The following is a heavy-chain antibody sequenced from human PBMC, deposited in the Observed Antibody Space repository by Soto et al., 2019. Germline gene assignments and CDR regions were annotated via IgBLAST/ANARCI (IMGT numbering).Heavy chain of an antibody. D-gene: IGHD6-13*01. CDR3: ARAGSSSTPFDI. CDR1: GFTFSSYA. Sequence: QVQLVESGGGVVQPGRSLRLSCAASGFTFSSYAMHWVRQAPGKGLEWVAVISYDGSNKYYADSVKGRFTISRDNSKNTLYLQMNSLRAEDTAGYYCARAGSSSTPFDIWGQGTMVTVSS. V-gene: IGHV3-30-3*01. CDR2: ISYDGSNK. J-gene: IGHJ3*02.